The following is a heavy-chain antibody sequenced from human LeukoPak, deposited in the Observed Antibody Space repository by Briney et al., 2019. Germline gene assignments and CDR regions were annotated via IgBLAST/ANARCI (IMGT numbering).Heavy chain of an antibody. CDR3: ARGGYYGSGSDDAFDI. V-gene: IGHV4-59*01. Sequence: SETLSLTCTVSGGSISSYHWSWIRQPPGKRLEWIGYIFYRGSTNYNPSLKSRVAISEDTSKNQFSLNLSSVTAADTAVYYCARGGYYGSGSDDAFDIWGQGTMVTVSS. CDR2: IFYRGST. J-gene: IGHJ3*02. CDR1: GGSISSYH. D-gene: IGHD3-10*01.